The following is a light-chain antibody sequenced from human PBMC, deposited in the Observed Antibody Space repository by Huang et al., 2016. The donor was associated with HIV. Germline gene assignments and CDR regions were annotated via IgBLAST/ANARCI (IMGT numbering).Light chain of an antibody. J-gene: IGKJ5*01. CDR1: QSVSSY. CDR2: DAS. Sequence: EIVLTQSPATLSLSPGERATLSCRASQSVSSYLAWYQQKPCQAPRLLIYDASNRATGIPARFSGSGSGTDFTLTITSLEPEDFAVYYCQQRRNWPEITFGQGTRLEIK. V-gene: IGKV3-11*01. CDR3: QQRRNWPEIT.